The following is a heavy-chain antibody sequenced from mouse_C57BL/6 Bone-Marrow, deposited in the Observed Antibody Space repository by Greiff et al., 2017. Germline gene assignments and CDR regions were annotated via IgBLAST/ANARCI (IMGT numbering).Heavy chain of an antibody. V-gene: IGHV1-81*01. CDR3: ARRHYYGSSHYFDY. CDR2: IYPRSGNT. D-gene: IGHD1-1*01. J-gene: IGHJ2*01. Sequence: QVQLQQSGAELARPGASVKLSCKASGYTFTSYGISWVKQRTGQGLEWIGEIYPRSGNTYYNEKFKGKATLTADKSSSTAYMELRSLTSEDSAVYFCARRHYYGSSHYFDYWGQGTTLTVSS. CDR1: GYTFTSYG.